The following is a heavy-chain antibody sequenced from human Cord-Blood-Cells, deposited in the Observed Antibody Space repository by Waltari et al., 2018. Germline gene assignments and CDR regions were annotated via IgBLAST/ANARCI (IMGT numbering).Heavy chain of an antibody. CDR2: INHSVST. V-gene: IGHV4-34*01. J-gene: IGHJ2*01. CDR3: ASGVVVVPAATSRSWYFDL. CDR1: GGSFSGYY. D-gene: IGHD2-2*01. Sequence: QVQLQQWGAGLLKPSETLSLTCAVYGGSFSGYYWSWIRQPPGKGLEWIGEINHSVSTNYNPSLKRRVTISVDTSKNQFSLKLSSVTAADTAVYYCASGVVVVPAATSRSWYFDLWGRGTLFTVSS.